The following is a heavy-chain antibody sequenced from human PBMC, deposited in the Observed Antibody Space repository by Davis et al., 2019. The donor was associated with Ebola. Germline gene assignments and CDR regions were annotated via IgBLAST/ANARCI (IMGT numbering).Heavy chain of an antibody. J-gene: IGHJ4*02. Sequence: GESLKISCAASGFTFSSYAMHWVRQAPGKGLEWVAVISYDGSNKYYADSVKGRFTISRDNAKNSLYLQMNSLRAEDTAVYYCAREPHDGPFDYWGQGTLVTVSS. CDR1: GFTFSSYA. V-gene: IGHV3-30-3*01. CDR2: ISYDGSNK. CDR3: AREPHDGPFDY.